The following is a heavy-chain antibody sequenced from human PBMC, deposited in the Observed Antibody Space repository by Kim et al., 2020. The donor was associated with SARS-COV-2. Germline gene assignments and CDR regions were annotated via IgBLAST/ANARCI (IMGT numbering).Heavy chain of an antibody. V-gene: IGHV7-4-1*02. D-gene: IGHD2-8*02. Sequence: AQGFTGRFVFSLDTSVSTAYLQISSLKAEDTAVYYCARLVEYYYYGMDVWGQGTTVTVSS. J-gene: IGHJ6*02. CDR3: ARLVEYYYYGMDV.